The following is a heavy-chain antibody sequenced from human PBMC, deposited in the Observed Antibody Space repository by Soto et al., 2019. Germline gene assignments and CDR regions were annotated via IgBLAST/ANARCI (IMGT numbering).Heavy chain of an antibody. V-gene: IGHV4-39*01. CDR1: GGSISSGGYY. Sequence: SETLSLTCTVSGGSISSGGYYWNWIRQHPGKGLEWIGYIYYSGTTYYNPSLKSRVTISVDTSKNQFSLKLSSVTAADTAVYYCARHYYGPGIHREYYFDYWGQGTLVTVSS. D-gene: IGHD3-10*01. CDR3: ARHYYGPGIHREYYFDY. CDR2: IYYSGTT. J-gene: IGHJ4*02.